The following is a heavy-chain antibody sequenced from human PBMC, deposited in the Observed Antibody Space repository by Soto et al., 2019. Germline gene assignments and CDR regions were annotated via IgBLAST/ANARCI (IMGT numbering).Heavy chain of an antibody. V-gene: IGHV3-33*01. CDR2: IWYDGSNK. J-gene: IGHJ6*02. CDR1: GFTFSSYG. Sequence: GGSLRLSCAASGFTFSSYGMHWVRQAPGKGLEWVAVIWYDGSNKYYADSVKGRFTISRDNSKNTLYLQMNSLRAEDTAVYYCARDPCSGGSCFHYYYGMDVWGQGTTVTVSS. CDR3: ARDPCSGGSCFHYYYGMDV. D-gene: IGHD2-15*01.